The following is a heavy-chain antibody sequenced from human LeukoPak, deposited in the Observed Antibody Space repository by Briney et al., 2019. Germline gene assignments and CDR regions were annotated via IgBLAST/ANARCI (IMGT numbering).Heavy chain of an antibody. D-gene: IGHD1-26*01. V-gene: IGHV1-18*01. CDR2: ISAYNGNT. J-gene: IGHJ4*02. Sequence: ASVKVSCKASGYTFTSYDINWVRQAPGQGLEWMGWISAYNGNTNYAQKLQGRVTMTTDTSTSTAYMELRSLRSDDTAVYYCARVLHSGSYHSYDYWGQGTLVTVSS. CDR3: ARVLHSGSYHSYDY. CDR1: GYTFTSYD.